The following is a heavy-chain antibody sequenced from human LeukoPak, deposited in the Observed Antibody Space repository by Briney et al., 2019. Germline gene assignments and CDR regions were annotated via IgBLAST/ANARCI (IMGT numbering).Heavy chain of an antibody. V-gene: IGHV4-31*03. Sequence: SQTLSLTCTDSGGSISSGGYYWSWIRQHPGKGLEWIGYIYYSGSTYYNPSLKSRVTISVDTSKNQFSLKLSSVTAADTAVYYCARGRRYYGSRSTFYFDYWGQGTLVTVSS. CDR2: IYYSGST. CDR3: ARGRRYYGSRSTFYFDY. CDR1: GGSISSGGYY. D-gene: IGHD3-10*01. J-gene: IGHJ4*02.